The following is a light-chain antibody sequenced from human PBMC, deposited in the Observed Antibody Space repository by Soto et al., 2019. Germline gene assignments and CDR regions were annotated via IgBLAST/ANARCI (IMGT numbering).Light chain of an antibody. CDR1: QSISSW. V-gene: IGKV1-5*03. J-gene: IGKJ1*01. Sequence: DIQMTQSPSTLSASVGDRVTITCRASQSISSWLAWYQQKPGKAPKLLIQKASSLESGVPSRFSGSGSGTEFTLTISSLQPGDFATYYCQQYNRYSPWTFGQGTKVEIK. CDR3: QQYNRYSPWT. CDR2: KAS.